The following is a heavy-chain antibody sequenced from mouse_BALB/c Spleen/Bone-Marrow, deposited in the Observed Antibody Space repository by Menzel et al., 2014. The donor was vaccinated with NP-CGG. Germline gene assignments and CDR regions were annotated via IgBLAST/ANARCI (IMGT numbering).Heavy chain of an antibody. D-gene: IGHD2-4*01. V-gene: IGHV5-9-2*01. CDR3: ARHAYYDQTEVSFVY. CDR2: ISGGGSYT. Sequence: EVHLVESGGGLVKSGGSLKLSCAASGFTFSNYGMSWVRQTPEKRLEWVATISGGGSYTFYSDSVKGRFTISRDNAKNNLYLQLSSRRSEDTALYYCARHAYYDQTEVSFVYWGQGTLVTVSA. J-gene: IGHJ3*01. CDR1: GFTFSNYG.